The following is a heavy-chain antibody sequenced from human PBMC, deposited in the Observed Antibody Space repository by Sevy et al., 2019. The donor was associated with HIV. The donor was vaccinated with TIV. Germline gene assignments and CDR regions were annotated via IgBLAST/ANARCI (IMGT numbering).Heavy chain of an antibody. CDR2: ISYDGSNK. Sequence: GGSLRLSCAASGFTFSSYGMHWVRQAPGKGLEWVAVISYDGSNKYYANSVKGRFTISRDNSKNTLYLQMNSLRAEDTTVCYCAKDHHTGGTTTVTTDYYNYGMDVWGQGTTVTVSS. J-gene: IGHJ6*02. D-gene: IGHD4-17*01. V-gene: IGHV3-30*18. CDR1: GFTFSSYG. CDR3: AKDHHTGGTTTVTTDYYNYGMDV.